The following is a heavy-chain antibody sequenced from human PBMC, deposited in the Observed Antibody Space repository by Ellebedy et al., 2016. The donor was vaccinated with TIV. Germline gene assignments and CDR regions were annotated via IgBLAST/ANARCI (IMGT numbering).Heavy chain of an antibody. CDR1: GFTFSNHW. Sequence: PGGSLRLSCAASGFTFSNHWIHWVRQVPGKGLEWVSRINSDGSSSVYAGSVKGRFTISRDNSNNTVYLQMNSLRVDDTAVYYCVRASLPFMEWPNWFDPWGQGTLVTVSS. D-gene: IGHD3-3*01. J-gene: IGHJ5*02. CDR2: INSDGSSS. CDR3: VRASLPFMEWPNWFDP. V-gene: IGHV3-74*01.